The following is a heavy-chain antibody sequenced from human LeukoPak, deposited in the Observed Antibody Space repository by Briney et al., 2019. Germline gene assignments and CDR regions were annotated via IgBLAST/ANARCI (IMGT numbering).Heavy chain of an antibody. CDR2: ISKEGSNK. CDR1: GFTFSTYP. CDR3: VKRGSDGGPYFFDY. Sequence: GGSLRLSCGASGFTFSTYPMHWVRQAPGKGLEWVAAISKEGSNKYYADSVKGRYTIARDSSKNMLYLEMNSLSGEDTAVYYCVKRGSDGGPYFFDYWGQGTLVTVSS. V-gene: IGHV3-30*18. D-gene: IGHD3-3*01. J-gene: IGHJ4*02.